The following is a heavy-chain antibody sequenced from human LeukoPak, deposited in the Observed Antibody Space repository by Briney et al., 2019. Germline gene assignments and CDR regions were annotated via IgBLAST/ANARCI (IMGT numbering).Heavy chain of an antibody. Sequence: GGSLRLSCAASGFTFSSYAMSWVRQAPGKGLEWVSAISGSGGSTYYADSVKGRFTISRDNSKNTLYLQMNSLRAEDTAVYYGAKEYRGITIFGVVTRIPYYFDYWGQGTLVTVSS. CDR2: ISGSGGST. CDR1: GFTFSSYA. D-gene: IGHD3-3*01. CDR3: AKEYRGITIFGVVTRIPYYFDY. J-gene: IGHJ4*02. V-gene: IGHV3-23*01.